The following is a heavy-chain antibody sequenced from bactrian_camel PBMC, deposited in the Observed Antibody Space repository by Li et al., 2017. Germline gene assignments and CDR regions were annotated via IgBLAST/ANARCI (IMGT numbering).Heavy chain of an antibody. CDR2: ISGDGST. J-gene: IGHJ4*01. Sequence: HVQLVESGGESVQAGGSLRLSCAASGDIRTNGRTFSVSELCMGWFRQAPGNECELVSSISGDGSTYYTDAVKGRFTISHDNAKNSIDLQMNSLKPDDTAVYYCAATGQMLSVAGCRTQGTQVTVS. D-gene: IGHD1*01. CDR1: GDIRTNGRTFSVSELC. V-gene: IGHV3S57*01.